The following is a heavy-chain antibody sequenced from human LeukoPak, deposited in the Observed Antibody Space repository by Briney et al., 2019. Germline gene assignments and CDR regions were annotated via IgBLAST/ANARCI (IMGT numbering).Heavy chain of an antibody. V-gene: IGHV4-34*01. CDR1: GGSFCVYY. D-gene: IGHD6-13*01. Sequence: PSETLSLTCAVYGGSFCVYYWSCMRQAPGTGLECIGEINHRGSINYNPSLKSRVHISVDTSKNQCSLKLISVTAADTAVYYCARGRRWAAAEIVYWGQGTLVTVSS. J-gene: IGHJ4*02. CDR3: ARGRRWAAAEIVY. CDR2: INHRGSI.